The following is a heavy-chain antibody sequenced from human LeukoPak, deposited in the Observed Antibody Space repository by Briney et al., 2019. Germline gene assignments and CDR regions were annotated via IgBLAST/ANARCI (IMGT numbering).Heavy chain of an antibody. CDR1: GGSISSGSYY. D-gene: IGHD1-20*01. Sequence: SETLSLTCTVSGGSISSGSYYWSWIRQHAGKGLEWIGRIYTSGSTNYNPSLKSRVSISVDTSKNQFSLKLSSVTAADTAVYYCARAWYNWNDGLFDIWGQGTMVTVSS. CDR2: IYTSGST. CDR3: ARAWYNWNDGLFDI. V-gene: IGHV4-61*02. J-gene: IGHJ3*02.